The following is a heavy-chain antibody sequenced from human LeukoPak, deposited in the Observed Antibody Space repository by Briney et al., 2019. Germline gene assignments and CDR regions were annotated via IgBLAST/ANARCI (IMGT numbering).Heavy chain of an antibody. CDR1: GYTFTSYG. V-gene: IGHV1-18*01. J-gene: IGHJ6*02. CDR2: ISAYNGNT. CDR3: ARVVSGLWPLYYYYGMDV. Sequence: ASVKVSCKASGYTFTSYGISWVRQAPGQGLEWMGWISAYNGNTNYAQKLQGRVTMTTDTSTSTAYMELRSLRAEDTAVYYCARVVSGLWPLYYYYGMDVWGQGTTVTVSS. D-gene: IGHD3-16*01.